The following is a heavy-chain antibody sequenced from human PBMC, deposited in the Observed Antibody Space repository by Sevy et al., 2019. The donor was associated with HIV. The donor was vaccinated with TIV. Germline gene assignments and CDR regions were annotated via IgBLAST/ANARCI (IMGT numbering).Heavy chain of an antibody. D-gene: IGHD3-22*01. CDR1: GFNLSPYW. V-gene: IGHV3-7*01. J-gene: IGHJ4*02. Sequence: GESLKISCVASGFNLSPYWMTWVRQAPGKGLEWVANRKQDGNEKYYVDSVKGRFTVSRDNAKNVLYLQMYSLRVEDTAGYFCASNTYHYDSNTYYPVYWGQGTRVTVSS. CDR3: ASNTYHYDSNTYYPVY. CDR2: RKQDGNEK.